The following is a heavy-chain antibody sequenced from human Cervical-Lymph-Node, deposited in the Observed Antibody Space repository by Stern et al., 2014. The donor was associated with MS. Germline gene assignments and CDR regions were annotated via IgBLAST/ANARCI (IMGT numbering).Heavy chain of an antibody. J-gene: IGHJ5*02. Sequence: EVQLVESGGGLVKPGGSLRLSCAASGFTFSSYSMNWVRQAPGKGLEWVSSISSRSSYTYYADSVKGRFTISRDNAKNSLYLQMNSLRAEDTAVYYCARDHPHYDILSGLDPWGQGTLVTVSS. V-gene: IGHV3-21*01. CDR3: ARDHPHYDILSGLDP. D-gene: IGHD3-9*01. CDR2: ISSRSSYT. CDR1: GFTFSSYS.